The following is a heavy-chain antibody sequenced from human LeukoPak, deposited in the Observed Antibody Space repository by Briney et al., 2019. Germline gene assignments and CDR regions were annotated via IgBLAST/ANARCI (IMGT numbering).Heavy chain of an antibody. CDR2: TYYRSKWYN. CDR1: GDSVSSNSAA. V-gene: IGHV6-1*01. CDR3: ARAGDIVATTDYYGMDV. Sequence: SQTLSLTCAISGDSVSSNSAAWTWIRQSPSRGLEWLGRTYYRSKWYNDYAVSVKGRITINPDTSKNQFSLQLNSVTPEDTAVYYCARAGDIVATTDYYGMDVWGQGTTVTVSS. J-gene: IGHJ6*02. D-gene: IGHD5-12*01.